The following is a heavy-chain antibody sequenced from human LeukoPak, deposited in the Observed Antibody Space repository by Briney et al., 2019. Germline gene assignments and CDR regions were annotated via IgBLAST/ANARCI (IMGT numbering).Heavy chain of an antibody. CDR3: ARAVVVVPAAILRNWFDP. CDR1: GYTFTGYY. V-gene: IGHV1-2*02. D-gene: IGHD2-2*01. J-gene: IGHJ5*02. CDR2: INPNSGGT. Sequence: GASVKVSCKASGYTFTGYYMHWVLQAPGQGLEWMGWINPNSGGTNYAQKFQGRVTMTRETSISTAYMEMSRLRSDDTAVYYCARAVVVVPAAILRNWFDPWGQGTLVTVSS.